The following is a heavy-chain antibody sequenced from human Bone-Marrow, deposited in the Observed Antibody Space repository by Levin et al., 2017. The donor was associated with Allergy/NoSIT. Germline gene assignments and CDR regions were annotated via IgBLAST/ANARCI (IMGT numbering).Heavy chain of an antibody. Sequence: GGSLRLSCTPSAFTLSDYFMSWVRQAPGKGPEWLSYIDISGNNIHYADSVKGRFTISRDNAGNSLYLQMNNLRVEDTAVYYCAYHLLGTTVSAFDIWGQGTMVTVSS. CDR3: AYHLLGTTVSAFDI. J-gene: IGHJ3*02. CDR2: IDISGNNI. CDR1: AFTLSDYF. V-gene: IGHV3-11*01. D-gene: IGHD4-17*01.